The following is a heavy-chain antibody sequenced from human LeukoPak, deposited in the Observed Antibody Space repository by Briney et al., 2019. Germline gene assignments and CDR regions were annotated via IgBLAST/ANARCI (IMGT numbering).Heavy chain of an antibody. CDR3: ARDSWGYADYTLYYYYYMDV. J-gene: IGHJ6*03. CDR2: IYHSGST. Sequence: PSETLSLTCTVSGYSISSDYYWGWIRQPPGKGLEWIGSIYHSGSTYYNPSLKSRVTISVDTSKNQFSLKLSSVTAADTAVYYCARDSWGYADYTLYYYYYMDVWGKGTTVTVSS. D-gene: IGHD4-17*01. CDR1: GYSISSDYY. V-gene: IGHV4-38-2*02.